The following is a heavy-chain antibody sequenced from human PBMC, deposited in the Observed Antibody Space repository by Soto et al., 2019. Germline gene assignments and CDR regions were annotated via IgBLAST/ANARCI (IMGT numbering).Heavy chain of an antibody. CDR1: GFPFSHYA. CDR3: GKERRGSGWSVCNF. Sequence: GGSLRLSCTASGFPFSHYAMNWVRQGPGTRLEWVADISGSGDSARYADSVRGRFTISRDNSRETLYLQMNSLRVDDTAVYYCGKERRGSGWSVCNFWGQGALVTVSS. V-gene: IGHV3-23*01. CDR2: ISGSGDSA. D-gene: IGHD6-19*01. J-gene: IGHJ4*02.